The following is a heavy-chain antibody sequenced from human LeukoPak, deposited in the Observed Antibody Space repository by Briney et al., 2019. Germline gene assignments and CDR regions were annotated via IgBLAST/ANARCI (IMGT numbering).Heavy chain of an antibody. V-gene: IGHV1-69*04. D-gene: IGHD6-6*01. CDR1: GGTFSSYA. CDR2: IIPILGIA. Sequence: AASVKVSCKASGGTFSSYAISWVRQAPGQGLEWMGRIIPILGIANYAQKFQGRVTITADKSTSTAYMELSSLRSEDTAVYYCARGGKTYSSSLFDYWGQGTLVTVSS. J-gene: IGHJ4*02. CDR3: ARGGKTYSSSLFDY.